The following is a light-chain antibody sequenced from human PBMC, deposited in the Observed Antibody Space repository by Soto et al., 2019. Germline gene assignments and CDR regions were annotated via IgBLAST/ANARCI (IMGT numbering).Light chain of an antibody. CDR1: SSDVGGYNY. J-gene: IGLJ1*01. Sequence: QSALTQPASVSGSPGQAITISCTGTSSDVGGYNYVSWYQQHPGTAPKLLIYEISNRPSGVSHRFSGSRSGNTASLTISGLQAEDEADYYCKSYRSSRILLFGTGTQLTVL. CDR3: KSYRSSRILL. V-gene: IGLV2-14*01. CDR2: EIS.